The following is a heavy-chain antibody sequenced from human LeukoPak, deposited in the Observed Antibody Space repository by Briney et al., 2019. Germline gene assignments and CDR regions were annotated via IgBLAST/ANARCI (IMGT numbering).Heavy chain of an antibody. D-gene: IGHD3-10*01. CDR2: INHSGST. Sequence: PSETLSLTCAVYGGSFSGYYWSWIRQPPGKGLEWIGEINHSGSTNYNPSLKSRVTISVDTSKNHFSLKLSSVTAADTAVYYCARGTGYYGSGSYAYYMDVWGKGTTVTVSS. V-gene: IGHV4-34*01. CDR3: ARGTGYYGSGSYAYYMDV. J-gene: IGHJ6*03. CDR1: GGSFSGYY.